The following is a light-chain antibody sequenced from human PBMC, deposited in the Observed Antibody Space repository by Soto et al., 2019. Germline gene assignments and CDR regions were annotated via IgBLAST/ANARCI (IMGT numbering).Light chain of an antibody. V-gene: IGKV1-5*03. J-gene: IGKJ2*01. CDR3: QQYDSHSYT. CDR2: AAS. CDR1: QSIGEW. Sequence: DIQMTQSPSTLSASVGDRVTITCRASQSIGEWLAWFQQKPGKAPKLLIFAASTLESGVPPRFSGSGSGTEFTLTISSLQPDDFATYFCQQYDSHSYTFGQGTKLEIK.